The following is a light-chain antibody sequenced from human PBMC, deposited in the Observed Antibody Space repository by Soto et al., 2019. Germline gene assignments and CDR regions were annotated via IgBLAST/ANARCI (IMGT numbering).Light chain of an antibody. Sequence: DIQMTQSPSSLSASVGDRVTITCQASHDISNYLNWYQQKPGKAPKLLIYDASNLETGVPSRFSGSGSGTDFTFTISSLQPEDFATYYCQQFDHLPRAFGPGTKVDIE. V-gene: IGKV1-33*01. CDR3: QQFDHLPRA. CDR2: DAS. J-gene: IGKJ3*01. CDR1: HDISNY.